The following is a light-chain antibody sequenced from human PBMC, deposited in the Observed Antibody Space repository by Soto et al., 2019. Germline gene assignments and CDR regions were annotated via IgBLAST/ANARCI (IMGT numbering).Light chain of an antibody. CDR1: QSVSSSY. Sequence: EIVLTQSPGTLSLSPGERATLSCRASQSVSSSYLAWYQQKPGQAPRLLIYGASSRATGIPDRFNGSGSGTDFTLTIRRLEPEDFAVYYCQQYGSSLPWTFGQGTKVDIK. CDR3: QQYGSSLPWT. CDR2: GAS. J-gene: IGKJ1*01. V-gene: IGKV3-20*01.